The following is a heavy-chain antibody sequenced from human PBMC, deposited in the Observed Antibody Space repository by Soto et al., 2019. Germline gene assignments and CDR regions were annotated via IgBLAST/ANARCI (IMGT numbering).Heavy chain of an antibody. D-gene: IGHD1-1*01. CDR2: INHSGSA. Sequence: SETLSLTCAVNGGSFSGFYWTWIRQSPGRGLEWIGEINHSGSARYSPSLKSRVTISLDTSNNQFSLKLSSVTAADTAVYYCSRTPYRRQLVRYYYYGMDVWGQGTTVTVSS. J-gene: IGHJ6*02. CDR3: SRTPYRRQLVRYYYYGMDV. CDR1: GGSFSGFY. V-gene: IGHV4-34*01.